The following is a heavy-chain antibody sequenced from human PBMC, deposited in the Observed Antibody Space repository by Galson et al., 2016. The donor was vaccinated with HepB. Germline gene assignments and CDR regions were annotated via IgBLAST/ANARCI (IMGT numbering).Heavy chain of an antibody. CDR2: IYTDGET. D-gene: IGHD3-10*01. V-gene: IGHV3-53*05. CDR3: ARYRFFFGSGSYSLRRGYYHGMDV. Sequence: SLRLSCAVSGFTVSTYYMSWVRQAPGKGLEWVSVIYTDGETHFADSVKGRFSISSDISRNTLNLQMNSLRVEDTALYYCARYRFFFGSGSYSLRRGYYHGMDVWGQGTTVTVSS. CDR1: GFTVSTYY. J-gene: IGHJ6*02.